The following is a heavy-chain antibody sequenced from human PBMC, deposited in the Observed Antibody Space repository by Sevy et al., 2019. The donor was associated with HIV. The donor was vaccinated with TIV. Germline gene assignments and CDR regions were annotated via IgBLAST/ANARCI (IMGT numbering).Heavy chain of an antibody. CDR3: ARGEDSGAYLSAFDI. Sequence: GGSLRLSCAASGFTFSSYAMHWVRQAPGKGLEWVAVISYDGSNKYYADSVKGRFTISRDNSKNTLFLQMNTLRAEDTAVYYCARGEDSGAYLSAFDIGGQGKMVTVSS. D-gene: IGHD1-26*01. V-gene: IGHV3-30-3*01. CDR1: GFTFSSYA. CDR2: ISYDGSNK. J-gene: IGHJ3*02.